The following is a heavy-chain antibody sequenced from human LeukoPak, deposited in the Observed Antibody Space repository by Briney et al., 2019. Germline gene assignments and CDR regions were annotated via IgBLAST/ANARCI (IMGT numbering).Heavy chain of an antibody. CDR1: GFTLNNYA. V-gene: IGHV3-23*01. D-gene: IGHD2-21*01. CDR3: AKAPVTTCRGAYCYPFDY. CDR2: TSSSDAGT. Sequence: GGSLRLSCAASGFTLNNYAMSWVRQAPGKGLEWVSATSSSDAGTYHADSVKGRFTISRDSSKNTLFLQMNRLRPEDAAVYYCAKAPVTTCRGAYCYPFDYWGQGTLVTVSS. J-gene: IGHJ4*02.